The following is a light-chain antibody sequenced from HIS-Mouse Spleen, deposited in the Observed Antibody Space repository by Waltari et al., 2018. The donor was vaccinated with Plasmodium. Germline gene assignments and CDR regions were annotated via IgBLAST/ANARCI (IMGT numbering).Light chain of an antibody. V-gene: IGLV3-25*03. CDR3: QSADSSGTYWV. CDR1: ALPKQY. J-gene: IGLJ3*02. CDR2: KDS. Sequence: SYELTQPPSVSVSPGQTARITCSGAALPKQYAYWYQQKPGPAPVLVIYKDSARPSGIPERFSGSSSGTTVTLTISGVQAEDEADYYCQSADSSGTYWVFGGGTKLTVL.